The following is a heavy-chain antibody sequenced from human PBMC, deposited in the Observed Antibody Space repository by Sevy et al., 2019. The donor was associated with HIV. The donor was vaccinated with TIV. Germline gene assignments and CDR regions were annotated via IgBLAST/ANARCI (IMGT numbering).Heavy chain of an antibody. D-gene: IGHD3-3*01. CDR2: ISSSSSYI. Sequence: GGSLRLSCAASGFTFSSYSMNWVRQAPGKGLEWVSSISSSSSYIYYAHSVKGRFTISRDNAKNSLYLQMNSLRAEDTAVYYCARDGQNSGEYDFWSAPGEYYYYGMDVWGQGTTVTVSS. V-gene: IGHV3-21*01. CDR1: GFTFSSYS. CDR3: ARDGQNSGEYDFWSAPGEYYYYGMDV. J-gene: IGHJ6*02.